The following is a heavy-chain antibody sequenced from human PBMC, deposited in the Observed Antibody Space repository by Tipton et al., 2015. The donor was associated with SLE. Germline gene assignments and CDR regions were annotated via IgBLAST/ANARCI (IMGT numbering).Heavy chain of an antibody. D-gene: IGHD1-26*01. CDR1: GGSISSDTYY. J-gene: IGHJ3*02. CDR2: IYTSGST. V-gene: IGHV4-61*09. Sequence: TLSLTCIVSGGSISSDTYYWSWLRQPAGKGLEWIGHIYTSGSTNYNPSLKTRVTMSVDTSKNQFSLKLSSVTAADTAVYFCARPIVGVAAFHIWGPGTMVTVSS. CDR3: ARPIVGVAAFHI.